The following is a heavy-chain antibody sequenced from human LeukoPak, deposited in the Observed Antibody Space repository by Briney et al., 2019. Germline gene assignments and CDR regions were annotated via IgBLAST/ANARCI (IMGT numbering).Heavy chain of an antibody. CDR1: GFTFSSYA. J-gene: IGHJ4*02. D-gene: IGHD6-19*01. CDR2: ISSNGGST. Sequence: AGGSLRLSCAASGFTFSSYAMHWVRQAPGKGLEYVSAISSNGGSTYYANSVKGRFTISRDNSKNTPYLQMGSLRAEDMAVYYCARDSGQWLVSRPREPYFDYWGQGTLVTVSS. V-gene: IGHV3-64*01. CDR3: ARDSGQWLVSRPREPYFDY.